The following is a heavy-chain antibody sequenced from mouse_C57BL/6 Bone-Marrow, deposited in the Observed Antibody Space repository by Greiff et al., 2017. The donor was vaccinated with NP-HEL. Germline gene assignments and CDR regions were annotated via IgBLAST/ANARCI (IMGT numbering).Heavy chain of an antibody. Sequence: QVQLKESGAELARPGASVKLSCKASGYTFTSYGISWVKQRTGQGLEWIGEIYPRSGNTYYNEKFKGEATLTADKSSSTAYMELRSLTSEDSAVYFCARDYYGSSVAYWGQGTLVTVSA. V-gene: IGHV1-81*01. D-gene: IGHD1-1*01. CDR2: IYPRSGNT. CDR3: ARDYYGSSVAY. J-gene: IGHJ3*01. CDR1: GYTFTSYG.